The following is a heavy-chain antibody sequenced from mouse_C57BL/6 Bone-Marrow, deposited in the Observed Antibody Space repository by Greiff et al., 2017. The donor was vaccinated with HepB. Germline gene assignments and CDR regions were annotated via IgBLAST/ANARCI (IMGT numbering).Heavy chain of an antibody. V-gene: IGHV5-4*01. Sequence: EVKLVESGGGLVKPGGSLKLSCAASGFTFSSYAMSWVRQTPEKRLEWVATISDGGSYTYYPDNVKGRFTISRDNAKNNLYLQMSHLKSEDTAMYYCARDLGLLLRFDYWGQGTTLTVSS. CDR3: ARDLGLLLRFDY. J-gene: IGHJ2*01. CDR1: GFTFSSYA. D-gene: IGHD1-1*01. CDR2: ISDGGSYT.